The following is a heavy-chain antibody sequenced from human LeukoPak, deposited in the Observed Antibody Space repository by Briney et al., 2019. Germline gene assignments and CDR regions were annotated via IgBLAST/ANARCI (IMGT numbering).Heavy chain of an antibody. J-gene: IGHJ4*02. V-gene: IGHV5-51*01. CDR2: IYPGDSDT. Sequence: GESLKISCKGSGYSFTSYWIGWVRQMPGKGLEWMGIIYPGDSDTRYSPSFQGQVTISADKSISTAYLQWSSLKASDTAMYYCARRQLAAAGSYYFDYWGQGTLVTVSS. D-gene: IGHD6-13*01. CDR1: GYSFTSYW. CDR3: ARRQLAAAGSYYFDY.